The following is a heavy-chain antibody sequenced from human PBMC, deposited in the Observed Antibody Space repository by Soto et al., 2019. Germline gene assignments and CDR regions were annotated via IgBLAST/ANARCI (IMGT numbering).Heavy chain of an antibody. CDR1: SVSNAW. J-gene: IGHJ4*02. Sequence: SVSNAWMNWVRPAPGKGLEWVGRIKSKTDGGTTDYAAPVKGRFTISRDDSKNTLYLQMNSLKTEDTTVYYCTTDGFYDSSGLNWGQGTLVTVSS. V-gene: IGHV3-15*07. CDR2: IKSKTDGGTT. D-gene: IGHD3-22*01. CDR3: TTDGFYDSSGLN.